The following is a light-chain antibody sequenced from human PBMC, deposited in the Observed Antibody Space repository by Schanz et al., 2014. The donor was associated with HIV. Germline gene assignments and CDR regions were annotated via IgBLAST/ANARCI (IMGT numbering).Light chain of an antibody. V-gene: IGKV3-20*01. J-gene: IGKJ4*01. CDR1: QSVSSNS. CDR2: GAS. CDR3: QQSGDSGGT. Sequence: EVVLTQSPGILSLSPGESATLSCRASQSVSSNSLAWYQQKPGRAPRLVIYGASSGAPGIPDRFSGSGSGTEFTLTINRVEAEDFAVYYCQQSGDSGGTFGGGTKVDMK.